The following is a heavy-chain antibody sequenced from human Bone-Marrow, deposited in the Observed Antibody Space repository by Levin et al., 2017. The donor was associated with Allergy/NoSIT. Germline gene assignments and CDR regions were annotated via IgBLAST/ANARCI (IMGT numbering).Heavy chain of an antibody. CDR1: GYTFTSYG. V-gene: IGHV1-18*01. CDR2: ISAYNGNT. D-gene: IGHD1-26*01. CDR3: AGDVPRWELEGNAFDS. J-gene: IGHJ3*02. Sequence: PLASVKVSCKASGYTFTSYGISWVRQAPGQGLEWMGWISAYNGNTNYAQKLQGRVTMTTDTSTSTAYMELRSLRSDDTAVYYCAGDVPRWELEGNAFDSWGQGTMVTVSS.